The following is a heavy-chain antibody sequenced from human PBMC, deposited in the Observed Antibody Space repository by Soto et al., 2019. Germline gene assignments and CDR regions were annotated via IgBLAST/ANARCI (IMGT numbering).Heavy chain of an antibody. CDR1: GFTVSSNY. CDR2: IYSGGST. J-gene: IGHJ6*02. CDR3: ARPRGGYYYYGMDV. Sequence: GSLRLSCAASGFTVSSNYMSWVRQAPGKGLEWVSVIYSGGSTYYADSVKGRFTISRDNSKNTLYLQMNSLRAEDTAVYYCARPRGGYYYYGMDVWGQGTTVTVSS. D-gene: IGHD3-10*01. V-gene: IGHV3-53*01.